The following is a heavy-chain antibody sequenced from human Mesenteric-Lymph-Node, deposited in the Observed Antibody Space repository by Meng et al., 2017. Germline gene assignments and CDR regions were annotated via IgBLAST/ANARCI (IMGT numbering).Heavy chain of an antibody. CDR1: GSTFSSYW. CDR2: INTDGSST. CDR3: ARDWGLDY. D-gene: IGHD3-16*01. Sequence: GESLKISCAASGSTFSSYWMYWVRQAPGKGLVWVSGINTDGSSTSYADSVKGRFTISRDNAKNTLYLQMSSLRAEDTAVYYCARDWGLDYWSQGTLVTVSS. J-gene: IGHJ4*02. V-gene: IGHV3-74*01.